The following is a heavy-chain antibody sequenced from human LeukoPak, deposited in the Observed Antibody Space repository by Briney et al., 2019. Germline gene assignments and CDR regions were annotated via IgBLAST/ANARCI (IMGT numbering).Heavy chain of an antibody. CDR1: GFTLTTYA. CDR3: ALNADDYVSYFDY. V-gene: IGHV3-23*01. D-gene: IGHD4-17*01. Sequence: PGGSLRLSCAASGFTLTTYAMTWVRQAPGKGLEWVSGITASGPTTYYADSVKGRFTFSRVNSKNTLYLQMNCLRTEYTAVYYCALNADDYVSYFDYWGQGTLVTVSS. J-gene: IGHJ4*02. CDR2: ITASGPTT.